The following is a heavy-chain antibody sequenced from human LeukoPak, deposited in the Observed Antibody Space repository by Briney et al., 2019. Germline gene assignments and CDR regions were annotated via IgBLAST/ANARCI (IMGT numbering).Heavy chain of an antibody. CDR1: GAPFSGYY. J-gene: IGHJ3*02. CDR2: INHSGST. CDR3: ASARQWLDLDAFDI. Sequence: SETLSLTCAVYGAPFSGYYWSWIRQPPGKGLEWIWEINHSGSTNYNPYLKRRVTIYVDTSKNRFYLKLRSVTAADTAVYYCASARQWLDLDAFDIWGQGTMVTVSS. D-gene: IGHD6-19*01. V-gene: IGHV4-34*01.